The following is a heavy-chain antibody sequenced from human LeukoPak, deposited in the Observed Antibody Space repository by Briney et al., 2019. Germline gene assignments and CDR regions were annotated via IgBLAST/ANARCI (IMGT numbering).Heavy chain of an antibody. CDR1: GYTFTSYY. CDR3: ARDTSGGLRRHYNWFDP. CDR2: INPSGGST. J-gene: IGHJ5*02. D-gene: IGHD3-10*01. V-gene: IGHV1-46*01. Sequence: ASVKVSCKASGYTFTSYYMHWVRQAPGQGLEWMGIINPSGGSTSYAQKFQGRVTMTRDMSTSTVYMELSSLRSEDTAVYYRARDTSGGLRRHYNWFDPWGQGTLVTVSS.